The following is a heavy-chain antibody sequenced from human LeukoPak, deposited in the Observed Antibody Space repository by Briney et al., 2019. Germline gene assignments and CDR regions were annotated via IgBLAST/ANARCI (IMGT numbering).Heavy chain of an antibody. J-gene: IGHJ4*02. CDR3: ARKGPYGGIDY. Sequence: SETLSLTCTVSGGSISSYYWSWIRQPPGKGLEWIGYIYYSGSTNYNPSLKSRVTISVDTSKNQFSLKLSSVTAADTAVYYCARKGPYGGIDYWGQGTLVTVSS. CDR2: IYYSGST. V-gene: IGHV4-59*08. CDR1: GGSISSYY. D-gene: IGHD3-16*01.